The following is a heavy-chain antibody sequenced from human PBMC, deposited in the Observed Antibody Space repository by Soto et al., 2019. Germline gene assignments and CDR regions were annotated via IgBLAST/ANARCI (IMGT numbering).Heavy chain of an antibody. Sequence: ASVKVSCKASGGTFSSYAISWVRQAPGQGLEWMGGIIPIFGTANYAQKFQGRVTITADESTSTAYMELSSLRSEDTAVYYCARDLTGTTSYFDYWGQGTLVTVSS. J-gene: IGHJ4*02. CDR1: GGTFSSYA. CDR2: IIPIFGTA. V-gene: IGHV1-69*13. D-gene: IGHD1-20*01. CDR3: ARDLTGTTSYFDY.